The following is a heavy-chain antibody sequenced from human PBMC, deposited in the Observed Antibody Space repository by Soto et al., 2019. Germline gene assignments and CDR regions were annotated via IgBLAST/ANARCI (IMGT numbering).Heavy chain of an antibody. CDR1: GGSISSYY. J-gene: IGHJ3*02. V-gene: IGHV4-59*08. D-gene: IGHD3-22*01. Sequence: SETLSLTCTVSGGSISSYYWSWIRQPPGKGLEWIGYIYYSGSSNYNPSLKSRVTISVDTSKNQFSLKLSSVTAADTAVYYCARHGGITRIVGGGLISAFEIWGQGTMVTVSS. CDR2: IYYSGSS. CDR3: ARHGGITRIVGGGLISAFEI.